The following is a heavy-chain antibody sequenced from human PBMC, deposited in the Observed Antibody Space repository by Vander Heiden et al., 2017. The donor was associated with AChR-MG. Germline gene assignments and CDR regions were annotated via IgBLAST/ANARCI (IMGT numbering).Heavy chain of an antibody. CDR3: AKDTVDYYGSGSYYGTSGAFDI. J-gene: IGHJ3*02. D-gene: IGHD3-10*01. V-gene: IGHV3-9*02. CDR2: ISWNSGSI. CDR1: GFTSDAYA. Sequence: EVQLVESGRGLVQPGRSLRLSCPASGFTSDAYALHWVRQAPGKGLEWVSGISWNSGSIGYADSVKGRFTISRDNAKNSLYLQMNSLRAEDTALYYCAKDTVDYYGSGSYYGTSGAFDIWGQGTMVTVSS.